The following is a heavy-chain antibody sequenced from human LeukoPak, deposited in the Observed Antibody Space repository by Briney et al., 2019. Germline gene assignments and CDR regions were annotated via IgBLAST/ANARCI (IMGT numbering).Heavy chain of an antibody. CDR3: ARDGNNYYDSSGYYLDY. J-gene: IGHJ4*02. D-gene: IGHD3-22*01. V-gene: IGHV3-53*04. Sequence: AGGSLRLSCAASGFTFSSYAMSWVRQAPGKGLEWVSVIYSGGSTYYADSVKGRFTISRHNSKNTLYLQMNSLRAEDTAVYYCARDGNNYYDSSGYYLDYWGQGTLVTVSS. CDR2: IYSGGST. CDR1: GFTFSSYA.